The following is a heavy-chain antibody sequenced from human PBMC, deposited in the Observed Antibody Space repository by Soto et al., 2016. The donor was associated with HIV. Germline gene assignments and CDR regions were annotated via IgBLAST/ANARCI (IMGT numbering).Heavy chain of an antibody. V-gene: IGHV3-9*03. J-gene: IGHJ4*02. CDR3: AKGDYGDYRPSYFDY. CDR2: ISWNSDSI. CDR1: GFTFDDYA. D-gene: IGHD4-17*01. Sequence: EVQLVEFGGGLVQPGRSLRLSCAASGFTFDDYAMHWVRQAPGKGLEWVSGISWNSDSIGYADSVKGRFTISRDNAKNSLYLQMNSLRTEDMALYYCAKGDYGDYRPSYFDYWGQGTLVTVSS.